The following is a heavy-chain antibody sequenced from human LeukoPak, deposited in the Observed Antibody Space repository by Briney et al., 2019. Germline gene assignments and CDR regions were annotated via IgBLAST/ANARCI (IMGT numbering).Heavy chain of an antibody. V-gene: IGHV4-59*08. CDR1: GGSISSYY. CDR2: ISDIGSI. D-gene: IGHD2-8*02. Sequence: PSETLSLTCTVSGGSISSYYWSWIRQPPGKGLEWIAYISDIGSINYSPSLKSRVTTSLDTSKNQFSLKLSSVTAADTAVYYCAGHHPRNTVDFWGQGTLVTVSS. CDR3: AGHHPRNTVDF. J-gene: IGHJ4*02.